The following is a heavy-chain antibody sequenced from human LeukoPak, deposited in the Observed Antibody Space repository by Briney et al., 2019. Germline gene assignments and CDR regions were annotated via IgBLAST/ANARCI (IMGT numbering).Heavy chain of an antibody. Sequence: GRSLRLSCAASGFTFSSYAMHWARQAPGKGLEWVAVISYDGSNKYYADSVKGRFTISRDNSKNTLYLQMNSLRAEDTAVYYCARERGGYAFDYWGQGTLVTVSS. CDR3: ARERGGYAFDY. CDR2: ISYDGSNK. D-gene: IGHD3-16*01. J-gene: IGHJ4*02. V-gene: IGHV3-30-3*01. CDR1: GFTFSSYA.